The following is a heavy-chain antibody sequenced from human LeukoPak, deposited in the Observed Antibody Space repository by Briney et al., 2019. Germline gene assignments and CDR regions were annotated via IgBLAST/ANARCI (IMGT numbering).Heavy chain of an antibody. D-gene: IGHD3-9*01. CDR3: ARGGLRYFDWLHRSYYFDY. J-gene: IGHJ4*02. CDR2: INHSGST. V-gene: IGHV4-34*01. CDR1: GGSFSGYY. Sequence: SETLSLTCAVYGGSFSGYYWSWIRQPPGKGLEWIGEINHSGSTNYNPSLKSRVTISVDTSKNQFSLKLSSETAADTAVYYCARGGLRYFDWLHRSYYFDYWGQGTLVTVSS.